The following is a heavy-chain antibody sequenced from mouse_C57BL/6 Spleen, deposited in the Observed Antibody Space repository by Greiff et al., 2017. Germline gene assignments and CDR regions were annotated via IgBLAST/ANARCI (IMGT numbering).Heavy chain of an antibody. V-gene: IGHV6-3*01. J-gene: IGHJ2*01. D-gene: IGHD2-3*01. Sequence: EVQLQQSGGGLVQPGGSMKLSCVASGFTFSNYWMNWVRQSPEKGLEWVAQIRLKSDNYATHYAESVKGRFTISRDDSKSSVYLQMNNLRAEDTGIYYCTVMGLYFDYWGQGTTLTVSS. CDR2: IRLKSDNYAT. CDR1: GFTFSNYW. CDR3: TVMGLYFDY.